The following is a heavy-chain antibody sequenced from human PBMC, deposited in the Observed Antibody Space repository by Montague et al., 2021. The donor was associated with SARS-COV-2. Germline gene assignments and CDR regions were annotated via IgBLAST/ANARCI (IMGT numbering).Heavy chain of an antibody. J-gene: IGHJ6*02. V-gene: IGHV3-7*01. Sequence: SLRLSCAASGFTLSSYWMSWVRQAPGKGLKWVAHIKQDGSEKYYVDSVKGRFTISRDNAKNSLYLQMNSLRAEDTAVYYCARMGSSWYVRYYYYYGMDVWGQGTTVTVSS. CDR1: GFTLSSYW. D-gene: IGHD6-13*01. CDR3: ARMGSSWYVRYYYYYGMDV. CDR2: IKQDGSEK.